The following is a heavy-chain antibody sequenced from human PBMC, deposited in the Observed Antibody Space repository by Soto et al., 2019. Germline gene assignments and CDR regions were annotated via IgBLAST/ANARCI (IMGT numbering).Heavy chain of an antibody. J-gene: IGHJ6*02. CDR1: GFTFTTYA. D-gene: IGHD3-16*01. V-gene: IGHV3-33*01. Sequence: QLQLMESGGNVVQPGRSLRLSCAASGFTFTTYAMHWVRQAPGTGLEWLAIISHDGNFEYYADSVKGRFTISRDDSKNTIYLQMNSLRGDDSGVYFCARGGAMSAALSFGMDVWGQVTTVSVSS. CDR3: ARGGAMSAALSFGMDV. CDR2: ISHDGNFE.